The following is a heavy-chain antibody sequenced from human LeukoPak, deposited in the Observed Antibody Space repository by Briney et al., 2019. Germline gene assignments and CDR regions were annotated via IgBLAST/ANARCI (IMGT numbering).Heavy chain of an antibody. CDR2: IFASGGDT. J-gene: IGHJ3*01. CDR3: AKDPNGDYVGAFDF. CDR1: GLTFSNYA. D-gene: IGHD4-17*01. V-gene: IGHV3-23*01. Sequence: PGGSLRLSCAASGLTFSNYAMMWVRQAPGKGLDWVSAIFASGGDTRYADSVRGRFTISRDNSRNTLFLQMNSLTADDTAVYYCAKDPNGDYVGAFDFWGQGTMVTVSS.